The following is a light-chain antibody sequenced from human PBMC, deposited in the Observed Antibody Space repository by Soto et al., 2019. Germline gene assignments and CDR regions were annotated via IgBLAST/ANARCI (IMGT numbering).Light chain of an antibody. CDR1: QSVANNY. CDR2: DAS. Sequence: EIVLTQSPGTLSLSPGERATLSCRASQSVANNYLAWYQQKPGQAPRLLIYDASSRATGIPDRFSGSGSGTDFTLTISRLEPEDFAVYYCQQYGTSLRTFGQGTKVDIK. V-gene: IGKV3-20*01. J-gene: IGKJ1*01. CDR3: QQYGTSLRT.